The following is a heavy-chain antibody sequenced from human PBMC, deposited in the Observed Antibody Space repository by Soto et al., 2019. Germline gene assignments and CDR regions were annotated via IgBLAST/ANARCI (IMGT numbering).Heavy chain of an antibody. CDR1: GFTFSSYS. CDR3: AREAGYDYVWGSYRPIDY. V-gene: IGHV3-21*01. CDR2: ISSSSSYI. Sequence: EVQLVESGGGLVKPGGSLRLSCAASGFTFSSYSMNWVRQAPGKGLEWVSSISSSSSYIYYADSVKGRFTISRDNAKKSLYLQMNSLRAEDTAVYYCAREAGYDYVWGSYRPIDYWGQGTLVTVSS. J-gene: IGHJ4*02. D-gene: IGHD3-16*02.